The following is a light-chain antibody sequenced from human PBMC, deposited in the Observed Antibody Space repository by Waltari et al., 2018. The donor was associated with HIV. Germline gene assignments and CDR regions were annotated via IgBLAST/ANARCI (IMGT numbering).Light chain of an antibody. CDR3: QQYHNWPPWT. CDR2: DAS. J-gene: IGKJ1*01. CDR1: QSVSNN. V-gene: IGKV3-15*01. Sequence: EIVMTQSPSTLSVSPGGRATLSCRASQSVSNNLAWYQQKPGQAPRLLVSDASSRATGVPARFSGSASGTEFTLTISNLQSEDFAVYYCQQYHNWPPWTFGQGTKVEIK.